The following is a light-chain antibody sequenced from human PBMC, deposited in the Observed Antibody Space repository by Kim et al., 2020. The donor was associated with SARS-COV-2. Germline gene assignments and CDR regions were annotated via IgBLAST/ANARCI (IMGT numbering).Light chain of an antibody. CDR3: SSYTSSSTLI. V-gene: IGLV2-14*03. CDR2: DVS. CDR1: SSDVGGYND. Sequence: GQSLHIDCTGTSSDVGGYNDVSWYQQHPGRAPKLLIYDVSKRPSGASIHFSGSKSVNTASLTISGLQTEDEADYYCSSYTSSSTLIFGGGTQLTVL. J-gene: IGLJ2*01.